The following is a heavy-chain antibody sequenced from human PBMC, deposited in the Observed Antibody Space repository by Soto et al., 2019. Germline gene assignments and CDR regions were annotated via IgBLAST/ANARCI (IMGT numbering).Heavy chain of an antibody. CDR1: GGSISSYY. J-gene: IGHJ6*02. V-gene: IGHV4-59*08. CDR2: IYYSGST. CDR3: ARGGERYDILTGYFYYYYYGMDV. D-gene: IGHD3-9*01. Sequence: SETLSLTCTVSGGSISSYYWSWIRQPPGKGLEWIGYIYYSGSTNYSPSLKSRVTISVDTSKNQFFLKLSSVTAADTAVYYCARGGERYDILTGYFYYYYYGMDVWGQGTTVTVSS.